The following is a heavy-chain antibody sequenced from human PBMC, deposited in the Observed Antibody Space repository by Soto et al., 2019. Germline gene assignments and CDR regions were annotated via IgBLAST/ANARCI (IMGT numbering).Heavy chain of an antibody. CDR1: GYTFTSYD. J-gene: IGHJ3*02. D-gene: IGHD5-12*01. CDR3: ARGIHSGYDIWCGAGAFDI. Sequence: QVQLVQSGAEVKKPGASVKVSCKASGYTFTSYDINWVRQATGQGLEWMGWMNPNSGNTGYAQKCQGRVTMTRNTSISTAYMALSSLRSEDTAVYYCARGIHSGYDIWCGAGAFDIWCQGTMVTVSS. CDR2: MNPNSGNT. V-gene: IGHV1-8*01.